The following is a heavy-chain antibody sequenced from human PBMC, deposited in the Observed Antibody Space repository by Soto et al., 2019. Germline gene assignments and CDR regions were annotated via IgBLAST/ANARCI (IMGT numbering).Heavy chain of an antibody. CDR1: GGSISSGGYS. CDR2: IYHSGST. CDR3: ARDPGV. V-gene: IGHV4-30-2*01. Sequence: PSETLSLTCAVPGGSISSGGYSWSWIRQPPGKGLEWIGYIYHSGSTYYNPSLKSRVTISVDRSKNQFSLKLSSVTAADTAVYYCARDPGVWGQGTLVTVSS. J-gene: IGHJ4*02. D-gene: IGHD3-10*01.